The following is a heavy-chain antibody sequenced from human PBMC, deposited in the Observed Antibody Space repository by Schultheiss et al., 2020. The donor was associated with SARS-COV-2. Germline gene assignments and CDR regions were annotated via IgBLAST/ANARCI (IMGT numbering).Heavy chain of an antibody. Sequence: GGSLRLSCAASGFTFSSYSMNWVRQAPGKGLEWVSFISSSSSYIYYADSVKGRFTISRDNAKNSLYLQMNSLRAEDTAVYYCARVITARDWYFDLWGRGTLVTVSS. CDR3: ARVITARDWYFDL. J-gene: IGHJ2*01. D-gene: IGHD2-21*02. CDR1: GFTFSSYS. V-gene: IGHV3-21*01. CDR2: ISSSSSYI.